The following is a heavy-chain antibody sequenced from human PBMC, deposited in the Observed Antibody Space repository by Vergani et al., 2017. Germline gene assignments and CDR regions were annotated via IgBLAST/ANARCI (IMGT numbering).Heavy chain of an antibody. CDR3: ARDSWYCSGGSCYVPDY. V-gene: IGHV1-2*02. CDR2: INPNSGGT. D-gene: IGHD2-15*01. CDR1: GYTFTGYY. Sequence: QVQLVQSGAEVKKPGASVKVSCKASGYTFTGYYMHWVRQAPGQGLEWMGWINPNSGGTNYAQKFQGRVTMTRDTSISTAYMELSRLRSDDTAVYYCARDSWYCSGGSCYVPDYWGQGTLVTVSS. J-gene: IGHJ4*02.